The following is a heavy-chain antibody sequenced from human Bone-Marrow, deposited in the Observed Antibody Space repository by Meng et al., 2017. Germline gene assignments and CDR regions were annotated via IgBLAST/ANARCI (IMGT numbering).Heavy chain of an antibody. CDR2: IYHGGDT. CDR1: CGSISSIDW. V-gene: IGHV4/OR15-8*02. D-gene: IGHD6-19*01. CDR3: ASWIYSCGWQ. Sequence: VTLEVGGPGLVKHSVPLSLACVVSCGSISSIDWWSWVRQPPGKGLEWIGEIYHGGDTNYNPTLKSRVTIAIDKSKNQFSLKLSSVTAADTAVYYCASWIYSCGWQWGQGALVTVSS. J-gene: IGHJ4*02.